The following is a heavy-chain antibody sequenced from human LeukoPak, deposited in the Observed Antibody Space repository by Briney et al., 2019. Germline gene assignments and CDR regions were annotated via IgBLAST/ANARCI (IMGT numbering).Heavy chain of an antibody. CDR2: ISWNSGSI. D-gene: IGHD3-3*01. Sequence: GGSLRLSCAASGFTFDDYAMHWVRQAPGKGVEGVSGISWNSGSIGYADSVKGRFTISRDNAKNSLYLQMNSLRAEDMALYYCAKDRGYDFWSGYLDYWGQGTLVTVSS. V-gene: IGHV3-9*03. CDR3: AKDRGYDFWSGYLDY. J-gene: IGHJ4*02. CDR1: GFTFDDYA.